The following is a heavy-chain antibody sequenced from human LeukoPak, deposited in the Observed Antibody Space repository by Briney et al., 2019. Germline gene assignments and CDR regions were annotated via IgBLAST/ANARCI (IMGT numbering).Heavy chain of an antibody. Sequence: GGSLRLSCAASGFTFSSYWMHWVRQAPGKGLVWVSRINSDGSSTSYADSVKGRFTISRDNAKNTLYLQMNSLRAEDTAVYYCARDVGSSALPPRRDWFDPWGREPWSPSPQ. CDR1: GFTFSSYW. CDR2: INSDGSST. D-gene: IGHD6-6*01. CDR3: ARDVGSSALPPRRDWFDP. J-gene: IGHJ5*02. V-gene: IGHV3-74*01.